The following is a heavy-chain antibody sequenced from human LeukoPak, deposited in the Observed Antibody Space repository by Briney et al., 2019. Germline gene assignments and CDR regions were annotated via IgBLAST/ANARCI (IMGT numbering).Heavy chain of an antibody. Sequence: ASVKVSCKASGYTFTGYYMHWVRQAPGQGLEWMGWINPNSGGTNYAQKFQGRVTMTRDTSISTAYMELSRLRSDDTAVYYCARARGIAVAGSPFDPWGQGTLVTVSS. CDR3: ARARGIAVAGSPFDP. CDR2: INPNSGGT. D-gene: IGHD6-19*01. CDR1: GYTFTGYY. V-gene: IGHV1-2*02. J-gene: IGHJ5*02.